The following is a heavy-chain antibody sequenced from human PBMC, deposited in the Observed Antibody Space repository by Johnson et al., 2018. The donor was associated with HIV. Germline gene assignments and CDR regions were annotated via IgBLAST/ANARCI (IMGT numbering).Heavy chain of an antibody. J-gene: IGHJ3*02. Sequence: VQLVESGGGVVRPGGSLRLSCAASGFTFNDYGMTWVRQAPGKGLEWVSGINWNGGSTGYADSVKGRFTISRDNAKNSLYLQMNSLRAEDTALYYCVRRLGDCSSTRCHNGGEGAFDIWGQGTMVTVSS. CDR3: VRRLGDCSSTRCHNGGEGAFDI. D-gene: IGHD2-2*01. V-gene: IGHV3-20*04. CDR1: GFTFNDYG. CDR2: INWNGGST.